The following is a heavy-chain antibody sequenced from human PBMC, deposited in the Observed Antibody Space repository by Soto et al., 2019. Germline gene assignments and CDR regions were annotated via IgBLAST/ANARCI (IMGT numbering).Heavy chain of an antibody. Sequence: GASVKVSCKASGGTSSSYAIGWVRQAPGQGLEWMGGIIPTFGTSKNAQKFQGRVTITADKSTSTAYMELSSLRSEDTAVYYCARGPYYYDSSGYYYYYGMDVWGQGTTVTVSS. D-gene: IGHD3-22*01. CDR2: IIPTFGTS. CDR1: GGTSSSYA. CDR3: ARGPYYYDSSGYYYYYGMDV. J-gene: IGHJ6*02. V-gene: IGHV1-69*06.